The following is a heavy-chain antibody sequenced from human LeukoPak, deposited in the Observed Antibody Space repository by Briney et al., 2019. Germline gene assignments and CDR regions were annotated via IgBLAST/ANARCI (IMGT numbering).Heavy chain of an antibody. D-gene: IGHD5-12*01. Sequence: ASVKVSCKASGYTFTSYDINWVRQATGQGLEWMVWMNPNSGNTGYAQKFQGRVTMTRNTSISTAYMELSSLRSEDTAVYYCARMDIVATTDFDYWGQGTLVTVSS. CDR2: MNPNSGNT. CDR1: GYTFTSYD. J-gene: IGHJ4*02. V-gene: IGHV1-8*01. CDR3: ARMDIVATTDFDY.